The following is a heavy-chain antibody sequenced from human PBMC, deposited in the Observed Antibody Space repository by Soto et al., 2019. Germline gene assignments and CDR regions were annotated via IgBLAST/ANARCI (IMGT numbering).Heavy chain of an antibody. V-gene: IGHV4-30-4*01. Sequence: PSETLSLTCTVCGGSISSGDYYWSWIRQPPGKGLEWIGYIYYSGSTYYNPSLKSRVTISVDTSKHQFSLKLSSVTAADTAVYYCARVRVSSSCGWFDPWGQGTLVTVSS. CDR3: ARVRVSSSCGWFDP. CDR2: IYYSGST. CDR1: GGSISSGDYY. D-gene: IGHD6-13*01. J-gene: IGHJ5*02.